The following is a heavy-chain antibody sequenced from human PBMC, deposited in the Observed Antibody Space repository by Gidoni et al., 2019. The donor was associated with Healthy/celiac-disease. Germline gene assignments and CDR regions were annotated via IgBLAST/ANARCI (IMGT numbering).Heavy chain of an antibody. V-gene: IGHV3-7*01. CDR1: GFTFSSYW. J-gene: IGHJ4*02. D-gene: IGHD6-13*01. CDR2: IKQDGSEK. Sequence: EVQLVESGGGLVQPGGSLRLSCAASGFTFSSYWMSWVRQAPGKGLEWVANIKQDGSEKYYVDSVKGRFTISRDNAKNSLYLQMNSLRAEDTAVYYCARDFAAAGRFLDYWGQGTLVTVSS. CDR3: ARDFAAAGRFLDY.